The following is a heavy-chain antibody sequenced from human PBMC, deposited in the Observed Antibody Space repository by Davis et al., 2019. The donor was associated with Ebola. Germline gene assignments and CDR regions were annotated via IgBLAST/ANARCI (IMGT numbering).Heavy chain of an antibody. Sequence: GESLNISCAASGFTFSSYAMSWVRQAPGKGLEWVSAISGSGGSTYYADSVKGRFTISRDNSKNTLYLQMNSLRAEDTAVYYCAKGSPVTTWGDDYWGQGTLVTVSS. CDR2: ISGSGGST. D-gene: IGHD4-17*01. CDR1: GFTFSSYA. J-gene: IGHJ4*02. CDR3: AKGSPVTTWGDDY. V-gene: IGHV3-23*01.